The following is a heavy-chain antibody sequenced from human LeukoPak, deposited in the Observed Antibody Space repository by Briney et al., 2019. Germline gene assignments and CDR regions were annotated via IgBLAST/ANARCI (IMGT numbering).Heavy chain of an antibody. V-gene: IGHV1-18*01. D-gene: IGHD3-22*01. J-gene: IGHJ4*02. CDR2: ISAYNGNT. CDR3: ARVRSYDSSGYSTFNFDY. CDR1: GYTFTSYG. Sequence: ASVKVSCKASGYTFTSYGISWVRQAPGQGLEWMGWISAYNGNTNYAQKLQGRVTMTTDTSTSTAYMELRSLRSDDTAVYYCARVRSYDSSGYSTFNFDYWGQGTLVTVSS.